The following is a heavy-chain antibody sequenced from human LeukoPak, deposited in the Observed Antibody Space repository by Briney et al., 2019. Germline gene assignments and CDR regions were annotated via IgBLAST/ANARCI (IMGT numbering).Heavy chain of an antibody. Sequence: PGRSLRLSCAASGFTFDDYAMHWVRQAPGKGLEWVSGISWNSGSIGYADSVKGRFTISRDNAKNSLYLQMNSLRAEDTALYYCAKDMTGTTYYYGMDVWGQGTTVTVSS. CDR3: AKDMTGTTYYYGMDV. J-gene: IGHJ6*02. V-gene: IGHV3-9*01. CDR2: ISWNSGSI. D-gene: IGHD1-1*01. CDR1: GFTFDDYA.